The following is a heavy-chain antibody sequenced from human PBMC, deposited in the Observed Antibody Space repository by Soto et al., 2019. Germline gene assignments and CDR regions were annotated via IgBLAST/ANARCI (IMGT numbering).Heavy chain of an antibody. Sequence: GSLRLSCAASGFTFSSYAMSWVRQAPGKGLEWVSAISGSGGSTYYADSVKGRFTISRDNSKNTLYLQMNSLRAEDTAVYYCAKILGHYDFWSGYYFYWGQGTLVTVS. CDR3: AKILGHYDFWSGYYFY. D-gene: IGHD3-3*01. CDR1: GFTFSSYA. CDR2: ISGSGGST. V-gene: IGHV3-23*01. J-gene: IGHJ4*02.